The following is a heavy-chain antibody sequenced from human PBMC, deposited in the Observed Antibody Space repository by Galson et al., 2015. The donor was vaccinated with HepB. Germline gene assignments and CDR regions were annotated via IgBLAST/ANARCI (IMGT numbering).Heavy chain of an antibody. CDR3: AKVFPEKTDGWYRQALYYFDS. CDR1: GFTFSSYN. V-gene: IGHV3-48*01. Sequence: SLRLSCAASGFTFSSYNMNWLRQAPGKGLEWVSYISTSNNTIYYADSVKGRFTISRDNSQNTLFLQMNSLRADDTAIYFCAKVFPEKTDGWYRQALYYFDSWGQGTRVTVSS. J-gene: IGHJ4*02. CDR2: ISTSNNTI. D-gene: IGHD6-19*01.